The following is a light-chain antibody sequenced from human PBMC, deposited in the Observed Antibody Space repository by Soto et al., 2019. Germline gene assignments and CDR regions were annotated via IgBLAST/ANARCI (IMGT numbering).Light chain of an antibody. Sequence: EIVLTQSPGTLSLSPGERATLSCRASQSVSSTYLTWYQQKPGQAPRLPIYEASRRATGIPDRFSGSGSGTDFSLIISRLEPEDFAVYYCQHYDSLRWTFGLGTKVDIK. V-gene: IGKV3-20*01. CDR3: QHYDSLRWT. CDR2: EAS. J-gene: IGKJ1*01. CDR1: QSVSSTY.